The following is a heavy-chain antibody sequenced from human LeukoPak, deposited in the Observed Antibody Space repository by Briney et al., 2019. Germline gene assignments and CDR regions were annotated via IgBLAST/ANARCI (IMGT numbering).Heavy chain of an antibody. CDR1: GFTFSSYG. V-gene: IGHV3-30*18. D-gene: IGHD5-12*01. CDR3: AKEQRGYSGYMVGSCFDP. J-gene: IGHJ5*02. CDR2: ISYDGSNK. Sequence: GGSLRLSCAASGFTFSSYGMHWVRQAPGKGLEWGAVISYDGSNKYYADSVKGRFTISRDNSKNTLYLQMNSLRAEDTALYYCAKEQRGYSGYMVGSCFDPWGQGTLVTVSS.